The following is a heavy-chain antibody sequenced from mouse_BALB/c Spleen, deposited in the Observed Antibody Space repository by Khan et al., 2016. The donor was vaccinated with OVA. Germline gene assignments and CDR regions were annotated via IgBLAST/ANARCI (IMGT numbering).Heavy chain of an antibody. V-gene: IGHV1S81*02. Sequence: VQLQESGAELVKPGASVKLSCKASGYTFSSYYMYWVKQRPGQGLEWIGGINPTNGGTNFNEKFKTKATLTVDKSSSTAYMQLSSLTSEDSAVYYWTRSGYANPFAYWGQGTLVTVSA. CDR2: INPTNGGT. CDR3: TRSGYANPFAY. CDR1: GYTFSSYY. D-gene: IGHD2-10*02. J-gene: IGHJ3*01.